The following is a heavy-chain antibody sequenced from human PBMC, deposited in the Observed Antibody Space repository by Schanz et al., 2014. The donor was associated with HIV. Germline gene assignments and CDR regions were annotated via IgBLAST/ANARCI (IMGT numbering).Heavy chain of an antibody. D-gene: IGHD3-9*01. V-gene: IGHV3-74*02. CDR3: VRGRYFDWLLPY. CDR2: INSDGSTT. Sequence: EVQLLESGGGLVQPGRSLRLSCAASGFTFSGYWMHWVRQSPGKGLVWVSRINSDGSTTAYADSVKGRFTISRDNAKNTLYLQMNSLRAEDTSVYHCVRGRYFDWLLPYWGQGTLVTVSS. J-gene: IGHJ4*02. CDR1: GFTFSGYW.